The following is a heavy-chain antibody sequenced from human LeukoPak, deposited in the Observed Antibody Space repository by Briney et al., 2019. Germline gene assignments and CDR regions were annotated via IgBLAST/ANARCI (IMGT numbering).Heavy chain of an antibody. Sequence: SETLSLTCGRRGGSVITTNWWTWVRQPPGKGLEWIGEVHLNGRTHYNPSLESRLTMSVDLSENHISLKLTSVTAADTPGYYCARDGCFYHPLDYTGQRILVTVSS. CDR2: VHLNGRT. CDR3: ARDGCFYHPLDY. V-gene: IGHV4-4*02. CDR1: GGSVITTNW. D-gene: IGHD6-19*01. J-gene: IGHJ4*02.